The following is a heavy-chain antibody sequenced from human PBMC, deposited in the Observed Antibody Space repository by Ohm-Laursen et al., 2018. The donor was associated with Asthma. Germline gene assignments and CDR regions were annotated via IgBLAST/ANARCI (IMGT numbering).Heavy chain of an antibody. CDR3: ARIHPVDTTMGYFDY. CDR2: IIPIFGTA. Sequence: SVKVSCKASGGTFSSYAFSWVRQAPGQGLEWMRGIIPIFGTANYAQKFQGRVTITADESTSTAYMELSSLRSEDTAVYYCARIHPVDTTMGYFDYWGQGTLVTVSS. V-gene: IGHV1-69*13. CDR1: GGTFSSYA. D-gene: IGHD5-18*01. J-gene: IGHJ4*02.